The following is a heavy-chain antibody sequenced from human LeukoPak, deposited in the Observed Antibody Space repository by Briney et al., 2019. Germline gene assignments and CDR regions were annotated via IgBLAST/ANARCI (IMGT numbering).Heavy chain of an antibody. CDR1: GYTFTGYY. CDR2: INPNSGGT. CDR3: ARGEAEVADAFDI. D-gene: IGHD3-16*01. J-gene: IGHJ3*02. V-gene: IGHV1-2*02. Sequence: GASVKVSCKASGYTFTGYYMHWVRQAPGQGLEWMGWINPNSGGTNYAQKFQGGVTMTRDTSISTAYMELSRLRSDDTAVYYCARGEAEVADAFDIWGQGTMVTVSS.